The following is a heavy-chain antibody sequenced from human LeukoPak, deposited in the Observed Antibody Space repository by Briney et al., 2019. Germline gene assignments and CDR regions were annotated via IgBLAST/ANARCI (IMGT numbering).Heavy chain of an antibody. J-gene: IGHJ3*02. Sequence: SVPVSCLASGGTFSSYAISWVRPAPGRGLEWMGGIIPIFGTANYAQKFQGRVTITTDESTSTAYMELSSLRSEDTAVYYCARVSDSTLGDAFDIWGQGTMVTVSS. CDR2: IIPIFGTA. CDR3: ARVSDSTLGDAFDI. CDR1: GGTFSSYA. V-gene: IGHV1-69*05. D-gene: IGHD3-22*01.